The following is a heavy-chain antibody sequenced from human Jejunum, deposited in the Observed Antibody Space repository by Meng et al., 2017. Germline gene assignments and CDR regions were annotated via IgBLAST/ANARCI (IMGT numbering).Heavy chain of an antibody. D-gene: IGHD6-13*01. CDR2: IHQSGST. CDR1: GGSFNNYY. CDR3: ASLSSSWSGADY. V-gene: IGHV4-34*01. J-gene: IGHJ4*02. Sequence: QVQLQQWGAGLLKPSETLSLTCAIYGGSFNNYYWSWIRQHPVEGLEWIGEIHQSGSTNYNPSLKSRVTISVDSSKNQFFLDLSSVTAADTAVYYCASLSSSWSGADYWGQGTLVTVSS.